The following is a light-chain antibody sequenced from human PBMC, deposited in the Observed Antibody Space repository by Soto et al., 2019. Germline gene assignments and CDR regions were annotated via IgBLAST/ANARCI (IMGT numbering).Light chain of an antibody. CDR3: QQYNSYSRT. Sequence: DIQLTQSPSFLSASVGDRVTITCRASQGISSYLAWYQQKPGKAPKLLIYAASTLQSGVPSRFSGSGSGTDFTLTISSLQPYDFATYYCQQYNSYSRTFGQGTKVDIK. CDR1: QGISSY. J-gene: IGKJ1*01. V-gene: IGKV1-9*01. CDR2: AAS.